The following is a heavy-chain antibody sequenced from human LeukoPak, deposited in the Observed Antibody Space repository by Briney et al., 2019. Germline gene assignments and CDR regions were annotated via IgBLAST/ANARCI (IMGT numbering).Heavy chain of an antibody. J-gene: IGHJ4*02. V-gene: IGHV1-69*05. D-gene: IGHD2-2*01. CDR3: ASSSPPAARGPFDY. Sequence: SVKVSCKASGGTFSSYAISWVRQAPGQGLEWMGGIIPIFGTANYAQKFQGRVTMTRDTSTSTVYMELSSLRSEDTAVYYCASSSPPAARGPFDYWGQGTLVTVSS. CDR1: GGTFSSYA. CDR2: IIPIFGTA.